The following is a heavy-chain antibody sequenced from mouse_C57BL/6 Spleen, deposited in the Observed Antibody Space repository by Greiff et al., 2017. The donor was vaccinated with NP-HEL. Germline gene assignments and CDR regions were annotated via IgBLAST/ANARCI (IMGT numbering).Heavy chain of an antibody. Sequence: DVQLVESGGGLVKPGGSLKLSCAASGFTFSDYGMHWVRQAPEKGLEWVAYISSGSSTIYYADTVKGRFTISRDNAKNTLFLQMTSLRSEDTAMYYCARGDYDGSYWGQGTLVTVSA. CDR3: ARGDYDGSY. D-gene: IGHD2-4*01. V-gene: IGHV5-17*01. CDR1: GFTFSDYG. CDR2: ISSGSSTI. J-gene: IGHJ3*01.